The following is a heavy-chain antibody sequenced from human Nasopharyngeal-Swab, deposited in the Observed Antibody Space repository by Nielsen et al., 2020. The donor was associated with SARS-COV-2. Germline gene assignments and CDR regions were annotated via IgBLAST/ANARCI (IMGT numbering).Heavy chain of an antibody. Sequence: GESLKISCKGSGYTFSSYWIGWVRQMPGKGLEWMGIIYPRDSDTKYSPSFQGQVTLSADKSINTAYLQWSSLKASDTAMYYCARSYYYDSSGYSYYYGMDVWGQGTTVTVSS. D-gene: IGHD3-22*01. CDR1: GYTFSSYW. CDR3: ARSYYYDSSGYSYYYGMDV. V-gene: IGHV5-51*01. CDR2: IYPRDSDT. J-gene: IGHJ6*02.